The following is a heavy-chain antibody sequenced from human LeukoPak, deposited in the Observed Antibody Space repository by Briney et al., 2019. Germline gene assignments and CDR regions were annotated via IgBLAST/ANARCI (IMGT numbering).Heavy chain of an antibody. D-gene: IGHD2-15*01. V-gene: IGHV3-23*01. CDR2: ISGSGGST. J-gene: IGHJ4*02. CDR3: AKGYGHLDY. CDR1: GFTVSTNF. Sequence: PGGSLRLSCAASGFTVSTNFLSWVRQAPGKGLEWVSAISGSGGSTYYADSVKGRFTISRDNSKNTLYLQMNSLRAEDTAVYYCAKGYGHLDYWGQGTLVTVSS.